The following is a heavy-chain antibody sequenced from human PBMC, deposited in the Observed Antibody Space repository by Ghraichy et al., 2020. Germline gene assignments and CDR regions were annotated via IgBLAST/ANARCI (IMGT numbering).Heavy chain of an antibody. CDR1: GDSVNGGDHF. CDR3: ARARDDYPHSYFAY. J-gene: IGHJ4*02. D-gene: IGHD5-24*01. CDR2: YTWSA. Sequence: SETLSLTCSVSGDSVNGGDHFWTWIRQPPGKGLEWLGYTWSAYSNPSLKGRLTISVDTSNNQFSLNLRSVTAADTAVSFCARARDDYPHSYFAYWGQGVPVSVSP. V-gene: IGHV4-30-4*01.